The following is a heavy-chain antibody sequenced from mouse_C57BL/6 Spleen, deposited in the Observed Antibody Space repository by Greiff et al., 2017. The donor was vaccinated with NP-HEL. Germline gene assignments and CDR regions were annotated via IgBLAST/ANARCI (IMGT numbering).Heavy chain of an antibody. CDR1: GYTFTDYE. J-gene: IGHJ1*03. Sequence: VQLQQSGAELVRPGASVTLSCKASGYTFTDYEMHWVKQTPVHGLEWIGAIDPETGGTAYNQKFKGKAILTADKSSSTAYMELRSLTSEDSAVYYCTRGGYYGSSRYFDVWGTGTTVTVSS. CDR2: IDPETGGT. CDR3: TRGGYYGSSRYFDV. V-gene: IGHV1-15*01. D-gene: IGHD1-1*01.